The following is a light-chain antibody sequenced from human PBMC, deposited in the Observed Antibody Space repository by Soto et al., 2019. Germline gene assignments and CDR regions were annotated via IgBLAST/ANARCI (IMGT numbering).Light chain of an antibody. CDR2: GAS. V-gene: IGKV3-15*01. J-gene: IGKJ1*01. Sequence: ETLMTQSPDTLSVPLGERATLSCRASQSVSSNLAWYQQKAGQAPRLLMYGASTRAIGIPGRFSGSGSGTEFTLTISSLQSEDFAVYYCQQSDKWPPTFGQGTKVDI. CDR3: QQSDKWPPT. CDR1: QSVSSN.